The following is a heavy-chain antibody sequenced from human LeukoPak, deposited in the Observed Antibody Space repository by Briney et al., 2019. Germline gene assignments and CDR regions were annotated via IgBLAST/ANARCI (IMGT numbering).Heavy chain of an antibody. V-gene: IGHV3-48*04. CDR1: EFTFVRYA. J-gene: IGHJ6*03. Sequence: GGSLRLSCAASEFTFVRYAMNWVRQAPGKGLEWVSYISSSSFKIGYADSVKGRFTISRDNSKNSLYLQMDSLRVEDTAVYYCVRDPSYGSSWYYYMDVWGQGTTVTVSS. CDR3: VRDPSYGSSWYYYMDV. CDR2: ISSSSFKI. D-gene: IGHD6-13*01.